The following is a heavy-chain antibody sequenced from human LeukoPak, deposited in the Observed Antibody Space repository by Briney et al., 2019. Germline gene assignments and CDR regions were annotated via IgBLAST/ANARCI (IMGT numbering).Heavy chain of an antibody. D-gene: IGHD2-15*01. Sequence: SETLSLTCAVSGGSISSTNWWTWVRQPPGKGLEWIGEIYHSGSTNYNPSLKSRVTISVDKSMNQFSLRLTSVTAADTAVYYCARVPRSCSGGSCYSGWFDPWGQGTLVTVFS. CDR1: GGSISSTNW. V-gene: IGHV4-4*02. CDR3: ARVPRSCSGGSCYSGWFDP. J-gene: IGHJ5*02. CDR2: IYHSGST.